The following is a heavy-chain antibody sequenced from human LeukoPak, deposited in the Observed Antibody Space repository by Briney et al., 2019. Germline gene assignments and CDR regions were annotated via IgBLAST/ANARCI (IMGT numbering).Heavy chain of an antibody. CDR3: ARNYYYMDV. CDR2: ISTSSSTI. Sequence: GGSLRLSCTASGFTFSSYGMNWVRQAPGKGLEWLSYISTSSSTIYYADSVKGRFTISRDNAKNSLYLQMNSLRAGDTAVYYCARNYYYMDVWGKGTTVTVSS. V-gene: IGHV3-48*01. J-gene: IGHJ6*03. CDR1: GFTFSSYG.